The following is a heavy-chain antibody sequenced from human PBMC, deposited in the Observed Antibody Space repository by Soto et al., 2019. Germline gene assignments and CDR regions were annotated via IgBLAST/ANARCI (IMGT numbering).Heavy chain of an antibody. Sequence: SETLSLTCNVTGDSIKTHYWSWIRQPPGKGLEWIGYRYYSGSTLYNPSLKRRVTISVDTAKNQFSLRLNSLTAADTAVYYCASGWMSAFDTWGQGTLVTVSS. D-gene: IGHD2-2*03. CDR1: GDSIKTHY. V-gene: IGHV4-59*11. CDR2: RYYSGST. CDR3: ASGWMSAFDT. J-gene: IGHJ5*02.